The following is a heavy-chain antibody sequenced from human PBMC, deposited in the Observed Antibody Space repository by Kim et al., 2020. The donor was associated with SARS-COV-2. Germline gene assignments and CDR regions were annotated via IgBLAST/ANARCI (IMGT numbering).Heavy chain of an antibody. Sequence: GGSLRLSCAASGFTFSSYAMSWVRQAPGKGLEWVSAISGSGGSTYYADSVKGRFTISRDNSKNTLYLQMNSLRAEDTAVYYCAKVTNSRILYWWYREFDYWGQGTLVTVSS. D-gene: IGHD2-8*02. J-gene: IGHJ4*02. CDR3: AKVTNSRILYWWYREFDY. V-gene: IGHV3-23*01. CDR1: GFTFSSYA. CDR2: ISGSGGST.